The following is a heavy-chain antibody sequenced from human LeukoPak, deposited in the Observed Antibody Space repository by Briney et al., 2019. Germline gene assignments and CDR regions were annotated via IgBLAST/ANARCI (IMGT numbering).Heavy chain of an antibody. CDR2: INHSGST. Sequence: SETLSLTCAVYGGSFSGYYWSRIRQPPGKGLEWIGEINHSGSTNYNPSLKSRVTISVDTSKNQFSLKLSSVTAADTAVYYCAREKPLYSGYDWGYNWFDPWGQGTLVTVSS. J-gene: IGHJ5*02. CDR3: AREKPLYSGYDWGYNWFDP. CDR1: GGSFSGYY. D-gene: IGHD5-12*01. V-gene: IGHV4-34*01.